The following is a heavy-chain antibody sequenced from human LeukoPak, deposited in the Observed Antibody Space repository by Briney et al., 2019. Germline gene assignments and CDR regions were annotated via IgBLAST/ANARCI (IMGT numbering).Heavy chain of an antibody. CDR2: ISWNSGSI. D-gene: IGHD3-3*01. CDR1: GFTFDDYA. Sequence: GGSLRLSCAASGFTFDDYAMHWVRQAPGKGLEWVSGISWNSGSIGYADSVKGRFTISRDNAKNSLYLQMNSLRAEDTAVYYCARGVVSIWGQGTLVTVSS. CDR3: ARGVVSI. J-gene: IGHJ4*02. V-gene: IGHV3-9*01.